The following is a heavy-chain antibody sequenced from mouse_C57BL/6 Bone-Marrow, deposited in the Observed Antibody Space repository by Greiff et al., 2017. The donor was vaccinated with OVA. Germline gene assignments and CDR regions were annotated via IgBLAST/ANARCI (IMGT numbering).Heavy chain of an antibody. CDR2: INPYNGGT. D-gene: IGHD1-1*01. CDR1: GYTFTDYY. J-gene: IGHJ4*01. Sequence: EVQLQESGPVLVKPGASVKMSCKASGYTFTDYYMNWVKQSHGKSLEWIGVINPYNGGTSYNQKFKGKATLTVAKSSSTAYRELNSLTAEDSAVYYCARDYGSSVLDYWGQGTSVTVSS. CDR3: ARDYGSSVLDY. V-gene: IGHV1-19*01.